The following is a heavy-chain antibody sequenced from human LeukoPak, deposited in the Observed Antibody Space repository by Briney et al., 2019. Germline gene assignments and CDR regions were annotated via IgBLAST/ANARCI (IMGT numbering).Heavy chain of an antibody. CDR1: GFTFSSYG. J-gene: IGHJ4*02. CDR3: AKGGTYYDFWSGYY. D-gene: IGHD3-3*01. Sequence: PGGSLRLSCAASGFTFSSYGMHWVRQAPGKGLEWVAFIRYDGSNKYYADSVKGRFTISRDNSKNTLYLQMNSLRAEDTAVYYCAKGGTYYDFWSGYYWGQGTLVTVPS. V-gene: IGHV3-30*02. CDR2: IRYDGSNK.